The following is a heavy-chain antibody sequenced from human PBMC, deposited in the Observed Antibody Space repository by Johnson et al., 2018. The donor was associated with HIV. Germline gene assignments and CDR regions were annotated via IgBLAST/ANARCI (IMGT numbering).Heavy chain of an antibody. CDR3: ARWGEQQLVNAFDI. J-gene: IGHJ3*02. CDR1: GFTFSNYA. CDR2: LSGSGGDT. D-gene: IGHD6-13*01. Sequence: VQLVESGGGLVQPGWSLRLSCAASGFTFSNYAMTWVRQAPGKGLEWVSALSGSGGDTYYADCVEGRFTISRDNSKNTLYLQLNSLRAEDTAVYYCARWGEQQLVNAFDIWGQGTMVTVSS. V-gene: IGHV3-23*04.